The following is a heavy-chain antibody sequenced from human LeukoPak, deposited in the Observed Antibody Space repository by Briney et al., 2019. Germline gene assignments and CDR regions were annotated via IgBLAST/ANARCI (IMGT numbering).Heavy chain of an antibody. Sequence: SQTLSLTCTVSGGSVSSRDYYWTWFRQPPGKGLEWIGYIYYSGTTYYNPSLKSRLTISADTSKNHISLKLSSLTAADTAVYYCARARARDYGVNWFDSWGQGTLVTVSS. CDR3: ARARARDYGVNWFDS. CDR1: GGSVSSRDYY. D-gene: IGHD4-17*01. J-gene: IGHJ5*01. V-gene: IGHV4-30-4*08. CDR2: IYYSGTT.